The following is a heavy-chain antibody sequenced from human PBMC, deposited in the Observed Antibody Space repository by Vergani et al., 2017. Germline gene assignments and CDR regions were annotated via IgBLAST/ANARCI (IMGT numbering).Heavy chain of an antibody. D-gene: IGHD4-11*01. Sequence: EVQLVESGGGLVKPGGSLRLSCAASGFTFSNAWMSWVRQAPGKGLEWVGRIKSKTDGGTTDYAAPVKGRFTISRDDSKNTLYLQMNSLKTEDTAVYYGARDRLPRGDFDYWGQGTLVTGSS. V-gene: IGHV3-15*01. CDR2: IKSKTDGGTT. CDR1: GFTFSNAW. J-gene: IGHJ4*02. CDR3: ARDRLPRGDFDY.